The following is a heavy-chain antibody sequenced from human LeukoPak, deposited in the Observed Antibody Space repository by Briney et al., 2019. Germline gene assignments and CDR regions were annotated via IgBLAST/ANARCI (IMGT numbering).Heavy chain of an antibody. V-gene: IGHV4-39*01. CDR2: IYYSGST. CDR3: ASQEYFQH. J-gene: IGHJ1*01. Sequence: SETLSLTCTVSGGSISSSSYYWGWIRQPPGKGLEWIGSIYYSGSTYYNPSLKSRVTISVDTSENQFSLKLSSVTAADTAVYYCASQEYFQHWGQGTLVTVSS. CDR1: GGSISSSSYY.